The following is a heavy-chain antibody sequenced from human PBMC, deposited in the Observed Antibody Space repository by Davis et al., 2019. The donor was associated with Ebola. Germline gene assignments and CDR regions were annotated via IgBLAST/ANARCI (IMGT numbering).Heavy chain of an antibody. Sequence: GGSLRLSCKGSGYSFTSYWIGWVRQMPGKGLEWMGIIYPGDSDTRYSPSFQGQVTISADKSISTAYLQWSSLKVSDTAMYYCARSSMVRASGGMDVWGKGTTVTVSS. CDR2: IYPGDSDT. V-gene: IGHV5-51*01. CDR3: ARSSMVRASGGMDV. CDR1: GYSFTSYW. J-gene: IGHJ6*04. D-gene: IGHD3-10*01.